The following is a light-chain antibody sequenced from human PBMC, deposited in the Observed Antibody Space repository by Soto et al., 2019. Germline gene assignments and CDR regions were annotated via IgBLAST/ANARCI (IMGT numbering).Light chain of an antibody. CDR3: QNYNSAPVT. J-gene: IGKJ1*01. V-gene: IGKV1-27*01. Sequence: DIQMTQSPSSLSASVGDRVTITCRASQAISNYLAWYQQKPGKIPKVLIYAASTLHSGVPSRFSGSGSGTEFTLTITNVQPEDVATYYCQNYNSAPVTFGPGTKVEIK. CDR1: QAISNY. CDR2: AAS.